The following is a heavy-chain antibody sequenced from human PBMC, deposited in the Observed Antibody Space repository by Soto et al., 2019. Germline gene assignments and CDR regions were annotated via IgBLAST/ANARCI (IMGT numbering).Heavy chain of an antibody. V-gene: IGHV3-33*01. CDR1: GFTFSSYG. CDR2: IWYDGSNK. J-gene: IGHJ6*03. Sequence: GGSLRLSCAASGFTFSSYGMHWVRQAPGKGLEWVAVIWYDGSNKYYADSVKGRFTISRDNSKNTLYLQMNSLRAEDTAVYYCARWGSGSYNDPYYYYYYMDVWGKGTTVTVSS. CDR3: ARWGSGSYNDPYYYYYYMDV. D-gene: IGHD3-10*01.